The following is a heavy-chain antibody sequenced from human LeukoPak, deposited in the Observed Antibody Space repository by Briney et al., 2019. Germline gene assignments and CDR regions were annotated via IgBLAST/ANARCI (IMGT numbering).Heavy chain of an antibody. CDR2: ISSSSSYI. V-gene: IGHV3-21*01. D-gene: IGHD2-15*01. CDR1: GFTFSSYS. Sequence: GGSLRLSCGASGFTFSSYSMNWVRQAPGKGLEWVSSISSSSSYIYYADSVKGRFTISRDNAKNSLYLQMNSLRAEDTAVYYCAIVAGWYAYYYMDVWGKGTTVTISS. CDR3: AIVAGWYAYYYMDV. J-gene: IGHJ6*03.